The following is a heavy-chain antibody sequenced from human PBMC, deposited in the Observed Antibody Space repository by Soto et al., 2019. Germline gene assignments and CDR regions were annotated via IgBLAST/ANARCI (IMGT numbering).Heavy chain of an antibody. D-gene: IGHD4-17*01. Sequence: QVQLVQSGAEVKKPGASVKVSCKASGYTFTSYGISWVRQAPGQGLEWMGWISAYNGNTNYAQKLQGRGVITTDDSTSTAYMELRSLRSDDTAVYYCAGDMTTVTTGSPDYWGQGTLVTVSS. CDR1: GYTFTSYG. V-gene: IGHV1-18*01. CDR2: ISAYNGNT. CDR3: AGDMTTVTTGSPDY. J-gene: IGHJ4*02.